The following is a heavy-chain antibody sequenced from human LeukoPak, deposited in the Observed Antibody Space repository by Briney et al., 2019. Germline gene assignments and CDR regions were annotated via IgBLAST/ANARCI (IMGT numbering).Heavy chain of an antibody. Sequence: PGRTLTLTCAACGWTFSSYCRHWLRQAPGKGLEWVAVIWYDGSNKYYPHSVRGRFTISRDNSKNTLYLQINILTAEDTAFYYCARGVAQWLAYFYYRGQGTLVTVSS. D-gene: IGHD6-19*01. CDR1: GWTFSSYC. CDR3: ARGVAQWLAYFYY. CDR2: IWYDGSNK. V-gene: IGHV3-33*01. J-gene: IGHJ4*02.